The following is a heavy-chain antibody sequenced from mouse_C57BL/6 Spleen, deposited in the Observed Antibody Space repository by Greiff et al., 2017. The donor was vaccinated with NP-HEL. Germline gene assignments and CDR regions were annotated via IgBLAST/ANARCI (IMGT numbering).Heavy chain of an antibody. CDR2: INPGSGGT. CDR1: GYAFTNYL. CDR3: ARGGAYYSNFHFDY. J-gene: IGHJ2*01. D-gene: IGHD2-5*01. Sequence: QVQLQQSGAELVRPGTSVKVSCKASGYAFTNYLIEWVKQRPGQGLEWIGVINPGSGGTNYNEKFKGKATLTADKSSSTAYMQLSSLTSEDSAVYFCARGGAYYSNFHFDYWGQGTTLTVSS. V-gene: IGHV1-54*01.